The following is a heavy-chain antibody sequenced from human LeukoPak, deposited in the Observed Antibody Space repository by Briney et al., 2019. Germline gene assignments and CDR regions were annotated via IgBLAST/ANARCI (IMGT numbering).Heavy chain of an antibody. Sequence: SETLSLTCTVSGGSITTYYWTWIRQPPGKGLDWIGNIYYNGNSNYNPSLKSRVTLSVDTSKNQFSLKLSSVTAADTAVYYCASCITMTLCNPWGQGTLVTVSS. V-gene: IGHV4-59*01. CDR2: IYYNGNS. CDR1: GGSITTYY. CDR3: ASCITMTLCNP. J-gene: IGHJ5*02. D-gene: IGHD3-22*01.